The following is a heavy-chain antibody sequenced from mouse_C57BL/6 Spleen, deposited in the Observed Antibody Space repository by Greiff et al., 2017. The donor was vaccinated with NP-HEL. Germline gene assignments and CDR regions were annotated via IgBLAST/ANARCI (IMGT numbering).Heavy chain of an antibody. CDR1: GYTFTSYW. Sequence: QVQLQQPGAELVKPGASVKLSCKASGYTFTSYWMHWVKQRPGHGLEWIGMIHPNSGSTNYNEKFQSKATLTVDKSSSTAYMQRSSLTSEDSAVYYCARGGNFYAMDYWGQGTSVTVSS. D-gene: IGHD2-1*01. V-gene: IGHV1-64*01. CDR2: IHPNSGST. J-gene: IGHJ4*01. CDR3: ARGGNFYAMDY.